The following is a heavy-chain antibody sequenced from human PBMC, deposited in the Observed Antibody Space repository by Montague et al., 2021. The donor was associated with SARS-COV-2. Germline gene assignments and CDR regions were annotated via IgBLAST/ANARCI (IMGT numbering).Heavy chain of an antibody. CDR3: AMRGGALDAFDI. Sequence: SDTVSLTSTVSGGSIRTSSYYWGWIRQPPGKGLAWIGSIYYSGSTYYNPSLKSRVTISVDTSKNQFSLKLSSVTAADTAVYYCAMRGGALDAFDIWGQGTMVTVSS. CDR1: GGSIRTSSYY. CDR2: IYYSGST. V-gene: IGHV4-39*01. J-gene: IGHJ3*02. D-gene: IGHD4-17*01.